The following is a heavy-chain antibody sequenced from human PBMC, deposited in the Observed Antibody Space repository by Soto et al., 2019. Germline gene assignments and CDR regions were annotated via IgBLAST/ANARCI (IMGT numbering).Heavy chain of an antibody. CDR1: GGSISSSSYY. CDR3: ARSVVVVRGYFDY. CDR2: IYYSGST. J-gene: IGHJ4*02. V-gene: IGHV4-39*07. Sequence: SETLSLTCTVSGGSISSSSYYWGWIRQPPGKGLEWIGSIYYSGSTYYNPSLKSRVTISVDTSKNQFSLKLSSVTAADTAVYYCARSVVVVRGYFDYWGQGTLVTVSS. D-gene: IGHD3-22*01.